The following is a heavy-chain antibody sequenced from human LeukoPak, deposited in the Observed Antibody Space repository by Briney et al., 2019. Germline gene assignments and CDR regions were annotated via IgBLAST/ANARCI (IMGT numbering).Heavy chain of an antibody. D-gene: IGHD6-19*01. CDR1: GASISSYY. Sequence: PSETLSLTCTVSGASISSYYWSWIRQPAGKGLEWIGRIYISGSTKYNPSLKSRVTMSVDTSKNHFSLKLRSVTAADTAIYYCARDLVDSSGSNWFDPWGQGTLVTVSP. V-gene: IGHV4-4*07. CDR2: IYISGST. J-gene: IGHJ5*02. CDR3: ARDLVDSSGSNWFDP.